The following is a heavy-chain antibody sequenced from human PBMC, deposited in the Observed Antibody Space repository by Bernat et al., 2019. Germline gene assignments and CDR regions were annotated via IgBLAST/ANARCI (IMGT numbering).Heavy chain of an antibody. CDR1: GYSISSGFY. CDR2: IYYSGST. Sequence: QVQLQESGPGLVKPAETLSLTCAVSGYSISSGFYWSWIRQPPGKGLEWIGYIYYSGSTYYNPSLKSRVTISVDTSKNQFSLKLSSVTAADTAVYYCARSLGISGYYGFDYWGQGTLVTVSS. J-gene: IGHJ4*02. V-gene: IGHV4-30-4*01. D-gene: IGHD3-22*01. CDR3: ARSLGISGYYGFDY.